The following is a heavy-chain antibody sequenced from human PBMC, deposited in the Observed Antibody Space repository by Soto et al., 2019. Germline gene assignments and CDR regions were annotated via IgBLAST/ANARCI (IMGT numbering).Heavy chain of an antibody. Sequence: QVQLVESGGGVVQPGRSLRLSCAAYGFTFSSYGMHWVRQAPGKGLEWVAVIWYDGSNKYYADSVQGRFTISRDNSKNTLYLQMNSLRAEDTAVYYCERARVIFSRGMSGFDYWGQGTLVTVSS. CDR1: GFTFSSYG. J-gene: IGHJ4*02. CDR3: ERARVIFSRGMSGFDY. CDR2: IWYDGSNK. D-gene: IGHD3-9*01. V-gene: IGHV3-33*01.